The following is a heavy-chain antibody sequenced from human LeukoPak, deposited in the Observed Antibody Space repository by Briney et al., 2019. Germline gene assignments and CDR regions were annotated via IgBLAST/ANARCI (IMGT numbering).Heavy chain of an antibody. CDR1: GFTFSDYY. J-gene: IGHJ4*02. CDR2: ISNSGNSI. D-gene: IGHD4-23*01. CDR3: ARDGKGSTFDY. Sequence: PGGSLGLSCAASGFTFSDYYMTWIRQAPGKGLEWVSYISNSGNSIYYADSVKGRFTISRDNAKKSLYLQMNSLRAEDTAVYYCARDGKGSTFDYWGQGTLVTVSS. V-gene: IGHV3-11*04.